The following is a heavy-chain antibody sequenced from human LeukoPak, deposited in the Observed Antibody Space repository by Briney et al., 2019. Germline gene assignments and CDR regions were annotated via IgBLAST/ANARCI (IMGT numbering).Heavy chain of an antibody. V-gene: IGHV4-39*01. CDR2: IYYSGST. CDR3: ARRGTIPAIEILPWFDP. Sequence: SETLSLTCTVSGGSISSSSYYWGWIRQPPGKGLEWIGSIYYSGSTYYNPSLKSRVTISVDTSKNQFSLKLSSVTAADTAVYYCARRGTIPAIEILPWFDPWGQGTLVTVSS. CDR1: GGSISSSSYY. D-gene: IGHD1-1*01. J-gene: IGHJ5*02.